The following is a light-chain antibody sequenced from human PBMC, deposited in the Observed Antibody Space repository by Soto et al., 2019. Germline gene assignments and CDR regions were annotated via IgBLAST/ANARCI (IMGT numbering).Light chain of an antibody. CDR1: SSDVGGYNY. J-gene: IGLJ2*01. Sequence: QSVLTQPASVSGSPGQSITISCTGTSSDVGGYNYVSWYQQHPGKAPKLLIYEVNKRPSEVPERFSGSKSANTASLTVSGLQAEDEADYYCSSYAGRNNVIFGGGTKVTVL. CDR3: SSYAGRNNVI. CDR2: EVN. V-gene: IGLV2-8*01.